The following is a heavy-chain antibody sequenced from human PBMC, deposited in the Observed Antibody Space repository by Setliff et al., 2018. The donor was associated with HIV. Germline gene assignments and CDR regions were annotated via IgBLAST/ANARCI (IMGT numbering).Heavy chain of an antibody. J-gene: IGHJ4*02. Sequence: SETLSLTCTVSGGSISGGSHYWSWIRQPAGKGLEWIGLIYTSGRTNYNPSLKSRVTISVDRSKNQFSLNLSSVTAADTALYYCASLFHDTSAPWLYYLDYWGQGTLVTVSS. CDR3: ASLFHDTSAPWLYYLDY. CDR1: GGSISGGSHY. D-gene: IGHD3-22*01. CDR2: IYTSGRT. V-gene: IGHV4-61*02.